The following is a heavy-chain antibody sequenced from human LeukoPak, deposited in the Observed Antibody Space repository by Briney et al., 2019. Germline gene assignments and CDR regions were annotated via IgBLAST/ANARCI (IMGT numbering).Heavy chain of an antibody. CDR2: ISYSGCT. Sequence: SETLSLTCTVSGGSISGYYWTWIREPPGEGLEGIGYISYSGCTSSQTSHKSRVTISLETSKNQFSLKLTSVTDADTAVYYCVRGYSGYTYYLDYWGQGTLVTVSS. J-gene: IGHJ4*02. V-gene: IGHV4-59*08. CDR3: VRGYSGYTYYLDY. D-gene: IGHD5-12*01. CDR1: GGSISGYY.